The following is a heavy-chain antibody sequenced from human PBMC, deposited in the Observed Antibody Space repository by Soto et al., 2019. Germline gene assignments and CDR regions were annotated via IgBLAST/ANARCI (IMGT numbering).Heavy chain of an antibody. CDR1: GFTFGDYA. CDR2: IRSKAYGGTT. Sequence: SLRLSSTASGFTFGDYAMSWVRQAPGKGLEWVGFIRSKAYGGTTEYAASVKGRFTISRDDSKSIAYLQMNSLKTEDTAVYYCTRWKTWFDPWGQGTLVTVSS. CDR3: TRWKTWFDP. D-gene: IGHD1-1*01. V-gene: IGHV3-49*04. J-gene: IGHJ5*02.